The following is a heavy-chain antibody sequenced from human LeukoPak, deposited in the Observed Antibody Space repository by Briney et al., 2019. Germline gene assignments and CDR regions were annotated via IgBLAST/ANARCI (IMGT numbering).Heavy chain of an antibody. J-gene: IGHJ5*02. CDR2: ISDSGGST. CDR1: GFTFSSYS. CDR3: AKGGLHWFDP. Sequence: GGSLRLSCAASGFTFSSYSMNWVRQAPGKGLEWVSGISDSGGSTYYADSVKGRFTISRDNSKNTLYLQMNSLRAEDTAVYYCAKGGLHWFDPWGQGTLVTVSS. V-gene: IGHV3-23*01. D-gene: IGHD5/OR15-5a*01.